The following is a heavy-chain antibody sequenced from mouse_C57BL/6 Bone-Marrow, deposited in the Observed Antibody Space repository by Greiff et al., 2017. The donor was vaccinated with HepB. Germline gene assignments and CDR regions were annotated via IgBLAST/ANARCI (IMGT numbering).Heavy chain of an antibody. Sequence: VQLKESGAELVRPGSSVKMSCKTSGYTFTSYGINWVKQRPGQGLEWIGYIYIGNGYTEYNEKFKGKATLTSDTSSSTAYMQLSSLTSEDSAIYFCASSGYDYGLLSWFAYWGQGTLVTVSA. D-gene: IGHD2-4*01. CDR2: IYIGNGYT. CDR3: ASSGYDYGLLSWFAY. J-gene: IGHJ3*01. V-gene: IGHV1-58*01. CDR1: GYTFTSYG.